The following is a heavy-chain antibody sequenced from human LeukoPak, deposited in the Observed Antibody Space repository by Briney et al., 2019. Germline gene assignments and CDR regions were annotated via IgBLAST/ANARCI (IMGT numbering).Heavy chain of an antibody. D-gene: IGHD4-17*01. Sequence: GGSLRLSCAASGFTFSSYWMHWVRQAPGKGPVWVSRMNSDGSSTYYADSVKGRFTISRDNSKNTLYLQMNSLRAEDTAVYYCAKHDYGDYRVNWFDPWGQGTLVTVSS. V-gene: IGHV3-74*01. CDR1: GFTFSSYW. CDR2: MNSDGSST. J-gene: IGHJ5*02. CDR3: AKHDYGDYRVNWFDP.